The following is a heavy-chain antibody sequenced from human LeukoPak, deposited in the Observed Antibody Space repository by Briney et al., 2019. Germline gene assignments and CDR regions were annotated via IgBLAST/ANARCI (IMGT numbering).Heavy chain of an antibody. CDR3: ATGDYYGSGSYFDY. D-gene: IGHD3-10*01. CDR1: GFTFSSYS. J-gene: IGHJ4*02. CDR2: NSSSSSYI. Sequence: GGSLRLSCAASGFTFSSYSMNWVRQAPGKGLECVSSNSSSSSYIYYADSVKGRFTISRDNAKNSLYLQKHSLRAEDTAVYYCATGDYYGSGSYFDYWGQGTLVSVSS. V-gene: IGHV3-21*01.